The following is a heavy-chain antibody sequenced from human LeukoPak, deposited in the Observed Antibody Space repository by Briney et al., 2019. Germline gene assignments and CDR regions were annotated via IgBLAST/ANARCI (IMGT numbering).Heavy chain of an antibody. D-gene: IGHD3-22*01. CDR3: AREGYYYDSSGYMRGYFDY. V-gene: IGHV3-21*01. J-gene: IGHJ4*02. CDR2: ISGSSSYV. Sequence: PGGSLRLSCAASEFTFSSYSMDWVRQAPGKGLEWVSSISGSSSYVYYAESVRGRFTISRDNAKNSVYLQMNSLRAEDTAVYYCAREGYYYDSSGYMRGYFDYWGQGALVTVSS. CDR1: EFTFSSYS.